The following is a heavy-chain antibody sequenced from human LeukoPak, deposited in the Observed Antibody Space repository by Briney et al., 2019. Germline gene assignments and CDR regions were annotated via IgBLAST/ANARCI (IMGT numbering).Heavy chain of an antibody. V-gene: IGHV3-7*01. CDR3: AVRPDILTGYPPG. CDR1: GFTFSDFW. D-gene: IGHD3-9*01. CDR2: INQNGGET. Sequence: GGSLRLSCAVSGFTFSDFWMNWVRRSPGKGLEWVASINQNGGETSYVDSVKGRFTISRDNPKNSLYLQMSSLRAEDTAVYYCAVRPDILTGYPPGWGQGTLVTVSS. J-gene: IGHJ4*02.